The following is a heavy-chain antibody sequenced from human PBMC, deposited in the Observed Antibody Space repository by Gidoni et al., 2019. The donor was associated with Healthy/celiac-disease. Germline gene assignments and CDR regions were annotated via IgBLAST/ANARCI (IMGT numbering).Heavy chain of an antibody. CDR1: GGSISSGDYY. D-gene: IGHD4-17*01. J-gene: IGHJ5*02. CDR3: ARLYGDYDRWFDP. Sequence: QVQLQESGPGLVKPSQTLSLTCTVSGGSISSGDYYWSWVRQPPGKGLEWIGYLYYSGRTYYNPSLKSRVTISVDTSKNQFSLKLSSGTAADTAVYYCARLYGDYDRWFDPWGQGTLVTVSS. CDR2: LYYSGRT. V-gene: IGHV4-30-4*01.